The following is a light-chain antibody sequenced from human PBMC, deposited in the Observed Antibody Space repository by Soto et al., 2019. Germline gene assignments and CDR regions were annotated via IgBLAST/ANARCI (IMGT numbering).Light chain of an antibody. CDR3: QQGYNLPWT. J-gene: IGKJ1*01. V-gene: IGKV3D-7*01. CDR2: GAS. CDR1: QSVSSSS. Sequence: EIVLTQSPATLSLSPGERATLSCRASQSVSSSSLSWYQQKPGQAPRLLIYGASTRATGISARFSGSGSGTDFTLTISSLQPEDFAVYYCQQGYNLPWTFGQGTKVEIK.